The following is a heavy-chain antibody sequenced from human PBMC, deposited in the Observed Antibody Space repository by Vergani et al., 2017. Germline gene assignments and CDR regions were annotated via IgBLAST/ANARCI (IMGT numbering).Heavy chain of an antibody. CDR2: IDPSDSYT. J-gene: IGHJ5*02. Sequence: EVQLVQSGAEVKKPGESLRISCKGSGYSFTSYWISWVRQMPGKGLEWMGRIDPSDSYTNYSPSFQGHVTISADKSISTAYLQWSSLKASDTAMYYCARVGWSYYDSSGYFYAPGGWFDPWGQGTFVTVSS. CDR3: ARVGWSYYDSSGYFYAPGGWFDP. D-gene: IGHD3-22*01. V-gene: IGHV5-10-1*03. CDR1: GYSFTSYW.